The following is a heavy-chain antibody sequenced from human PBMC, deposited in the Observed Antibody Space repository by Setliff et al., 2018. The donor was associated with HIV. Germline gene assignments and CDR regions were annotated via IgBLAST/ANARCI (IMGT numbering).Heavy chain of an antibody. CDR2: INTNTGNP. D-gene: IGHD3-10*01. CDR3: ARDFGRFGELYSDY. J-gene: IGHJ4*02. CDR1: GYTFTSYA. V-gene: IGHV7-4-1*02. Sequence: ASVKVSCKASGYTFTSYAMHWVRQAPGQGLEWMGMINTNTGNPTYAQGSTGRFVFSLDTSVSTAYLQISSLKAEDTAVYHCARDFGRFGELYSDYWGQGTLVTVSS.